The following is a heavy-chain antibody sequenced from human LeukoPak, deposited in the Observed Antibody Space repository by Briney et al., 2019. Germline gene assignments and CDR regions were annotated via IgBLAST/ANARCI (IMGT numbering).Heavy chain of an antibody. Sequence: GGSLRLSCAASGFTVSSSYMTWVRQAPGKGLEWVSVIYTGGSTYYADSVKGRFTISRDNSKNTLYLQMNSLRAEDTAVYYCARVHYSSSWYYYYYYMDVWGKGTTVTVSS. CDR1: GFTVSSSY. V-gene: IGHV3-66*01. D-gene: IGHD6-13*01. J-gene: IGHJ6*03. CDR2: IYTGGST. CDR3: ARVHYSSSWYYYYYYMDV.